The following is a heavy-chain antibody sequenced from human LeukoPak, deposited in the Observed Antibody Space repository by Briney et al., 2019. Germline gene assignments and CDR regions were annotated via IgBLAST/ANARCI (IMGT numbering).Heavy chain of an antibody. D-gene: IGHD6-13*01. CDR1: GGSFSGYY. CDR2: INHRGST. V-gene: IGHV4-34*01. CDR3: ARGLRRSSSWPSSFDP. Sequence: SETLSLTCAVYGGSFSGYYWSWIRQPPGKGLEWIGEINHRGSTNYNPSLKSRVAISVDTSKNQFSLKLSSVTAADTAVYYCARGLRRSSSWPSSFDPWGQGTLVTVSS. J-gene: IGHJ5*02.